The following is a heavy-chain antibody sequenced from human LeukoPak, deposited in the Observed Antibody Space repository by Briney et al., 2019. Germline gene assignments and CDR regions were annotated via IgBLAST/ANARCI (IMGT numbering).Heavy chain of an antibody. V-gene: IGHV3-23*01. CDR2: LSGSGGDT. CDR3: AKDKGYSDTWSVSGRLDY. J-gene: IGHJ4*02. Sequence: GGSLRLSCAASGFTFSTYAMTWVRQAPGKGLEWVSALSGSGGDTYYADSVRGRFNISRDNSKSTLYLQMNNLRAEDTAVYFCAKDKGYSDTWSVSGRLDYWGQGVLVTVSS. CDR1: GFTFSTYA. D-gene: IGHD6-13*01.